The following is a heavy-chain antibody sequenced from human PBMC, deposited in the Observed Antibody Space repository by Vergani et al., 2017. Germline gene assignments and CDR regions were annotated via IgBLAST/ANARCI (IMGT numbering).Heavy chain of an antibody. J-gene: IGHJ3*02. V-gene: IGHV4-59*01. CDR2: IYYSGST. CDR3: ARGEYDSSGYLPFDI. Sequence: QVQLQESGPGLVKPSETLSLTCTVSGGSISNYYWSWIRQPPGKGLEWIGYIYYSGSTNYNPSLKSRVTISVDTSKNQFSLKLSSVTAADTAVYYCARGEYDSSGYLPFDIWGQGTMVTVSS. D-gene: IGHD3-22*01. CDR1: GGSISNYY.